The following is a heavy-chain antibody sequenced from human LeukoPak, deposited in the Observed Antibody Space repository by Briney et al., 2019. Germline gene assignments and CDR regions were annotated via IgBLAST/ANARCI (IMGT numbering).Heavy chain of an antibody. CDR3: ARADILTGYYSYYYYYYYMDV. J-gene: IGHJ6*03. V-gene: IGHV1-46*01. Sequence: EASVKVSCKASGYTFTSYYMHWVRQAPGQGLEWMGIINPSGGSTSYAQKFQGRVTMTRDMSTSTVYMELSSLRSEDTAVYYCARADILTGYYSYYYYYYYMDVWGKGTTVTVSS. D-gene: IGHD3-9*01. CDR1: GYTFTSYY. CDR2: INPSGGST.